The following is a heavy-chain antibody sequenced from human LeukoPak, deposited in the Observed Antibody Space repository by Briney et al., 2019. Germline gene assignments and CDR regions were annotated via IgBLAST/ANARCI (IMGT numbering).Heavy chain of an antibody. Sequence: PGGSLRLSCVVSGFTISSYGMHWVRQAPGKGLEWVAFIRYDGSYKKYADSVKGRFTISRDNSKNTLYLQMNSLRAEDTAVYYCAKESKIVVVTALDYWGQGTLVTVSS. CDR2: IRYDGSYK. CDR1: GFTISSYG. CDR3: AKESKIVVVTALDY. J-gene: IGHJ4*02. D-gene: IGHD2-21*02. V-gene: IGHV3-30*02.